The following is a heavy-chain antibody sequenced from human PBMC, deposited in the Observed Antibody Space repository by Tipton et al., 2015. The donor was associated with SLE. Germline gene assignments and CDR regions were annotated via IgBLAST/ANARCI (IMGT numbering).Heavy chain of an antibody. CDR2: INHSGST. CDR1: GGSFSGYY. V-gene: IGHV4-34*01. J-gene: IGHJ4*02. CDR3: ARAGSSSSPFDY. Sequence: TLSLTCAVYGGSFSGYYWSWIRQPPGKGLEWIGEINHSGSTNYNPSLKSRVTISVDTSKNQFSLKLSSVTAADTAVYYCARAGSSSSPFDYWGQGTLVTVSS. D-gene: IGHD6-6*01.